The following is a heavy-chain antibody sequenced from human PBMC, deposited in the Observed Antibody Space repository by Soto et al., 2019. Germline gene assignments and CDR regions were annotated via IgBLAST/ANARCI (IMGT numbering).Heavy chain of an antibody. CDR2: IHTGGST. Sequence: EVQMVESGGGLVQPGGSLRLSCAASGFTVSSNYMSWVRQAPGKGLEWVSVIHTGGSTYYADSVKGRFTVSRDNSRNTLDLQMNSLRAEDTAVYCCARVGYSSGWFRSWGQGTLVTVSS. D-gene: IGHD6-19*01. J-gene: IGHJ5*02. V-gene: IGHV3-66*01. CDR1: GFTVSSNY. CDR3: ARVGYSSGWFRS.